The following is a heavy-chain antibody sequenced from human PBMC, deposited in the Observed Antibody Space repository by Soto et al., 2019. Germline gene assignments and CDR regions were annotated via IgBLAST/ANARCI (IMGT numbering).Heavy chain of an antibody. CDR1: GFTFTNYL. D-gene: IGHD2-2*01. Sequence: EVQLLESGGDLVQPGGSLRLSCAASGFTFTNYLMTWVRQAPGKGLEWVASIEKSGGDRYYADSVKGRFTISRDNSKNTLYLQMNGLRAEDTALYYCAKDTYSRSWYFWGQGTLVTVSS. V-gene: IGHV3-23*05. CDR2: IEKSGGDR. J-gene: IGHJ4*02. CDR3: AKDTYSRSWYF.